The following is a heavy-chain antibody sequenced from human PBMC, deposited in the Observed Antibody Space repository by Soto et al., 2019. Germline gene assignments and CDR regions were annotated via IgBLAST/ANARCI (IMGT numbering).Heavy chain of an antibody. Sequence: ASVKVSCKVSGYTLTELSMHWVRQAPGKGLEWMGGFDPEDGETIYAQKFQGRVTMTEDTSTDTAYMELSSLRSEDTAVYYCATFTTSGYDFHWFDHWGQGTLVTVSS. J-gene: IGHJ5*02. D-gene: IGHD5-12*01. CDR3: ATFTTSGYDFHWFDH. CDR1: GYTLTELS. CDR2: FDPEDGET. V-gene: IGHV1-24*01.